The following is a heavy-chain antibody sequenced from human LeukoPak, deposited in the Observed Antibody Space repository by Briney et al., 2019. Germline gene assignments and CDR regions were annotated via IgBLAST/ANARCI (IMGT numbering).Heavy chain of an antibody. D-gene: IGHD3-22*01. CDR3: AREQYLDYYDSTPVDAFDI. CDR1: GGSISSYY. J-gene: IGHJ3*02. Sequence: PSETLSLTCTVSGGSISSYYWSWIRQPPGKGLEWIGYIYYSGSTNYNPSLKSRVTISVDTSKNQFSLKLSSVTAADTAVYYCAREQYLDYYDSTPVDAFDIWGQGTMATVSS. V-gene: IGHV4-59*01. CDR2: IYYSGST.